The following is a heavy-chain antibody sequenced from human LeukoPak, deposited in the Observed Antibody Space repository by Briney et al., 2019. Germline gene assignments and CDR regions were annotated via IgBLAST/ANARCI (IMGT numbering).Heavy chain of an antibody. Sequence: GASVKVSCKASGYTFTSYGISCVRQAPGQGLEWMGWISAYNGNTNYAQKLQGRVTMTTDTSTSTAYMELRSLRPDDTAVYYCARVWGISPGIAVAGTFRYYFDYWGQGTLVTVSS. CDR2: ISAYNGNT. D-gene: IGHD6-19*01. CDR3: ARVWGISPGIAVAGTFRYYFDY. CDR1: GYTFTSYG. J-gene: IGHJ4*02. V-gene: IGHV1-18*04.